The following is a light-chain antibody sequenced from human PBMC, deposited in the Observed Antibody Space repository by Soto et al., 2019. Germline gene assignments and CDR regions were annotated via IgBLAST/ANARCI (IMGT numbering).Light chain of an antibody. Sequence: EIVLTQSPATLYVSPGERVTLSCRARPCVDILLTWYQQKPVQAPRLLIYGASTRATDMPGKFSGRVSVTECTLTIISMRPEYFAVYYCKHNRSWHRTFGEGNKVYIK. CDR2: GAS. J-gene: IGKJ4*02. CDR1: PCVDIL. V-gene: IGKV3-15*01. CDR3: KHNRSWHRT.